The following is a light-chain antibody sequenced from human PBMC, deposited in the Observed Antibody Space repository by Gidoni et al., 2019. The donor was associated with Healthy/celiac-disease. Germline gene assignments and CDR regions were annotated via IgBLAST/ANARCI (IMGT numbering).Light chain of an antibody. Sequence: QSAMAPPASVSGSPGQWSAISCTGTSSDVGSYNLVSWYQQRPGKAPQLMIYEVSKRPSGVSNRFSGSKSGNTASLTISGPQAEDEADYYCCSYAGSSTLVFGGGTKLTVL. CDR3: CSYAGSSTLV. V-gene: IGLV2-23*02. CDR1: SSDVGSYNL. CDR2: EVS. J-gene: IGLJ2*01.